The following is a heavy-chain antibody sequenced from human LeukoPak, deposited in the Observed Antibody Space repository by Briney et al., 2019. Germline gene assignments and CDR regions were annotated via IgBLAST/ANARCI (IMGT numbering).Heavy chain of an antibody. V-gene: IGHV4-4*02. Sequence: PSGTLSLTCAVSGGSISSSTWWTWVRQPPGKGLEWIGEIYHSGSTNYNPSLKSRVSISVDTSKNQFSLKLSSVTAADTAVYYCASEDYYDSSGTDYWGQGTLVTVSS. D-gene: IGHD3-22*01. CDR1: GGSISSSTW. J-gene: IGHJ4*02. CDR3: ASEDYYDSSGTDY. CDR2: IYHSGST.